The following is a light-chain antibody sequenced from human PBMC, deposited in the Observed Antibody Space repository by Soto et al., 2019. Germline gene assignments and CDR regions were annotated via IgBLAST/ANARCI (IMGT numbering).Light chain of an antibody. CDR1: QSVLYSSNNKNY. CDR3: QQYYSTFLT. V-gene: IGKV4-1*01. Sequence: DIVMTQSPDSLAVSLGERATINCKSSQSVLYSSNNKNYLAWYQQKPGQPPKLLIYWASTRESGVPDRFSGSWSGTDFTLTISSLQAEDVAVYYCQQYYSTFLTFGPGTKVDIK. CDR2: WAS. J-gene: IGKJ3*01.